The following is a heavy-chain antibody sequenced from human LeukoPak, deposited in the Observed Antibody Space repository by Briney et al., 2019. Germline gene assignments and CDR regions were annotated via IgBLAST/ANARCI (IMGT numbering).Heavy chain of an antibody. J-gene: IGHJ6*03. Sequence: GGSLRLSCAASGFTFSSYAMRWVRQARGKGLEWVSAISGSGGSTYYADFVKGRFTISRDNSKNTLYLQMNGLRAEDTAVYYCAKAGPLGYYDFWSGYQYYYYMDVWGKGTTVTVSS. CDR1: GFTFSSYA. D-gene: IGHD3-3*01. CDR3: AKAGPLGYYDFWSGYQYYYYMDV. CDR2: ISGSGGST. V-gene: IGHV3-23*01.